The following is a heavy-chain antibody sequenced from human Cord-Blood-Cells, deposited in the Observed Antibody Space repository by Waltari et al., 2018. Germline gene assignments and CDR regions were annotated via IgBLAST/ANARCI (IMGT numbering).Heavy chain of an antibody. V-gene: IGHV4-39*01. CDR2: IYYSGST. CDR1: GGSISSSSYY. J-gene: IGHJ6*02. D-gene: IGHD3-22*01. Sequence: QLQLQESGPGLVKPSETLSLTCTVSGGSISSSSYYWGWIRQPPGKGLEWIGSIYYSGSTYYNPSLKSRVTISVDTSKNQFSLKLSSVTAADTAVYYCARLYYYDSSGYYYYYYGMDVWGQGP. CDR3: ARLYYYDSSGYYYYYYGMDV.